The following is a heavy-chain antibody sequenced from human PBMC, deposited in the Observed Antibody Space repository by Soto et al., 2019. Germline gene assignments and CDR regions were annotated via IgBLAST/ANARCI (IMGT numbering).Heavy chain of an antibody. CDR2: VYHSEIT. V-gene: IGHV4-59*01. CDR1: RGSISSYY. D-gene: IGHD3-10*01. Sequence: LSLTCTVSRGSISSYYWSLIRQPPGKGPEWIGYVYHSEITNYNHSLESRVTISLDTSKNQFSLKLNSVTAADTAVYYCATRPPGRRAGVFDYWSQGTQVTVSS. J-gene: IGHJ4*02. CDR3: ATRPPGRRAGVFDY.